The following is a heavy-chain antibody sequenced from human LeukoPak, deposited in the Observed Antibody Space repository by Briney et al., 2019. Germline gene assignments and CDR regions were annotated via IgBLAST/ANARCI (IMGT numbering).Heavy chain of an antibody. CDR2: ISWNSGSI. D-gene: IGHD3-22*01. J-gene: IGHJ3*02. Sequence: GGSLRLSCAASGFTFDDYAMHWVRQAPGKGLEWVSGISWNSGSIGYADSVKGRFTISRDNAKNSLYLQMNSLRAEDTALYYCAKDMHYYDSSGYHNYAFDIWGQGTMVTVSS. V-gene: IGHV3-9*01. CDR3: AKDMHYYDSSGYHNYAFDI. CDR1: GFTFDDYA.